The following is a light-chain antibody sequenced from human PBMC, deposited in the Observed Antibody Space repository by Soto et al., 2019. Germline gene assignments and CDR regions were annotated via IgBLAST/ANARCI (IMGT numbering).Light chain of an antibody. CDR2: GAS. J-gene: IGKJ2*01. Sequence: EIVLTQSPGTLSLSPGERATLSCRASQSVTANYLAWYQQKPGQAPRLLIYGASTRATGIPHRFSGSGSGTDFTLTISNLDPEDFAVYYCHQYGVSSGTFGQGTNLEIK. CDR1: QSVTANY. V-gene: IGKV3-20*01. CDR3: HQYGVSSGT.